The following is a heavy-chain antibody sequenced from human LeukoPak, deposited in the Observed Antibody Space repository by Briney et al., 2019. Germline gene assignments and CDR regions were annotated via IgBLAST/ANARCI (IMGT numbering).Heavy chain of an antibody. V-gene: IGHV3-23*01. CDR3: AKLAVGAPKYFFDF. CDR2: ISVSGGTT. D-gene: IGHD6-19*01. CDR1: GFTFGSYA. Sequence: GGSLRLSCAASGFTFGSYAMSWVRQAPGKGLEWVSTISVSGGTTFYADSVKVRFTISRDNSKNTLYLQMNSLRAEDTAVFYSAKLAVGAPKYFFDFWGEGTLAPVSS. J-gene: IGHJ4*02.